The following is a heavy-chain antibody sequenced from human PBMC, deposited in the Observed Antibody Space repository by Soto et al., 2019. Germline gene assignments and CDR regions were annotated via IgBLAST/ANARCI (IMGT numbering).Heavy chain of an antibody. Sequence: PSETLSLTXAVSGGSISSGGYSWSWIRQPPGKGLEWIGYIYHSGSTYYNPSLKSRVTISVDRSKNQFSLKLSSVTAADTAVYYCARGEGRVRFDPWGQGTLVTVSS. V-gene: IGHV4-30-2*01. CDR3: ARGEGRVRFDP. J-gene: IGHJ5*02. D-gene: IGHD1-26*01. CDR2: IYHSGST. CDR1: GGSISSGGYS.